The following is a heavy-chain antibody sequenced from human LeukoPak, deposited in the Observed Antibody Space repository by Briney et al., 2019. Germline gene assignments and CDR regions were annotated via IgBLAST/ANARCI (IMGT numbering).Heavy chain of an antibody. CDR1: GGSFSGYY. Sequence: SETLSLTCAVYGGSFSGYYWSWIRQPPGKGLEWIGEINHSGSTNYNPSLKSRVTISVDTSKNQFSLKLSSVTAADTAVYYCARVHNWNARNFDYWDQGTLVTVSS. V-gene: IGHV4-34*01. J-gene: IGHJ4*02. CDR3: ARVHNWNARNFDY. CDR2: INHSGST. D-gene: IGHD1-20*01.